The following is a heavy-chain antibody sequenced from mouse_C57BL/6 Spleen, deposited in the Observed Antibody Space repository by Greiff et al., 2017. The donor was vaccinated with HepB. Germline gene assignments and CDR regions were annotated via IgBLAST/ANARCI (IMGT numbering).Heavy chain of an antibody. CDR1: GYTFSSYW. CDR3: ARGDYYGSSYLDY. D-gene: IGHD1-1*01. V-gene: IGHV1-72*01. Sequence: QVLLPLPVAELVHPWASVSLSCKASGYTFSSYWMHWVKQRPGRGLEWIGRIDPNSGGTKYNEKFKSKATLTVDKPSSTAYMQLSSLTSEDSAVYYCARGDYYGSSYLDYWGQGTTLTVSS. CDR2: IDPNSGGT. J-gene: IGHJ2*01.